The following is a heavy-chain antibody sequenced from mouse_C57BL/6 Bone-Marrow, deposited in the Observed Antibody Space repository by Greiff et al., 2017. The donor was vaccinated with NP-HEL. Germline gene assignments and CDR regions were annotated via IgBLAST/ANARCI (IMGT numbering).Heavy chain of an antibody. J-gene: IGHJ1*03. CDR2: IDPENGDT. D-gene: IGHD1-1*01. CDR3: TSYYYGPWV. CDR1: GFNIKDDY. Sequence: VQLKQSGAELVRPGASVKLSCTASGFNIKDDYMHWVKQRPEQGLEWIGWIDPENGDTEYASKFQGKATITADTSANTAYLQLSSLTSEDTAVYYCTSYYYGPWVWGTGTTVTVSS. V-gene: IGHV14-4*01.